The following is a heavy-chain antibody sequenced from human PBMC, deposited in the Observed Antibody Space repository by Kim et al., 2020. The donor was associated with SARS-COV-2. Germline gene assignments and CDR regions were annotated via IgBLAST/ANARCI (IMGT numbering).Heavy chain of an antibody. Sequence: SETLSLTCTVSGGSISSYYWSWIRQPPGKGLEWIGDIYYSGSTNYNPSLKSRVTISVDTSKNQFSLKLSSVTAADTAMYSCARGYGFGELLYDYWGQGTLVTVSS. V-gene: IGHV4-59*01. CDR2: IYYSGST. D-gene: IGHD3-10*01. J-gene: IGHJ4*02. CDR3: ARGYGFGELLYDY. CDR1: GGSISSYY.